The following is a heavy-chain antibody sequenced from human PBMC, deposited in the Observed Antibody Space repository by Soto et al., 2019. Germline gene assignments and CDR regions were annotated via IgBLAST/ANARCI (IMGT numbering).Heavy chain of an antibody. CDR3: AKDLPVLRLGGYFDY. V-gene: IGHV3-23*01. CDR2: ISGSGGNT. Sequence: PGGSLRLSCAASGFTFSSYAMSWVRQAPGKGLEWVSAISGSGGNTYYADSVRGRFTISRDNSKSTLYLQMNSLRAEDTAVYYCAKDLPVLRLGGYFDYWGQDTLVTVSS. CDR1: GFTFSSYA. D-gene: IGHD2-15*01. J-gene: IGHJ4*02.